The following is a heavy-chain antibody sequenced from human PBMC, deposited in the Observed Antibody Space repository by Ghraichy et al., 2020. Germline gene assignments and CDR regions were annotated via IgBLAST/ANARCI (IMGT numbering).Heavy chain of an antibody. CDR2: INPNSGGT. V-gene: IGHV1-2*02. J-gene: IGHJ6*02. Sequence: ASVKVSCKASGYTFTGYYMHWVRQAPGQGLEWMGWINPNSGGTNYAQKFQGRVTMTRDTSNSTAYMELSRLRSDDTAVYYCARDELRYFDWLYGMDVWGQGTTVTVSS. CDR1: GYTFTGYY. CDR3: ARDELRYFDWLYGMDV. D-gene: IGHD3-9*01.